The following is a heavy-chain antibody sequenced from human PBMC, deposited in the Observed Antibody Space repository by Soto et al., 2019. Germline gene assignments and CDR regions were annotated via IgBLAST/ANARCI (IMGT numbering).Heavy chain of an antibody. J-gene: IGHJ4*02. CDR2: ISGSGGST. V-gene: IGHV3-23*01. CDR1: GFTFSSYA. D-gene: IGHD5-12*01. CDR3: AKDGLSRGYSGYDSPSAYFDY. Sequence: PGGSLRLSCTASGFTFSSYAMSWVRQAPGKGLEWVSAISGSGGSTYYADSVKGRFTISRDNSKNTLYLQMNSLRAEDTAVYYCAKDGLSRGYSGYDSPSAYFDYWGQGTLVTVSS.